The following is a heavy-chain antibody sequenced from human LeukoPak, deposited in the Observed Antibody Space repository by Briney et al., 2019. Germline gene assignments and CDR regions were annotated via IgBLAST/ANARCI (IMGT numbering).Heavy chain of an antibody. CDR3: AREFGYAVTSLDY. CDR2: IYTSGST. D-gene: IGHD4-17*01. V-gene: IGHV4-61*02. J-gene: IGHJ4*02. CDR1: GGSISSGSHY. Sequence: PSETLSLTCTVSGGSISSGSHYWSWIRQPAGKGLEWIGRIYTSGSTHYNPPLKSRVTISVDTSKNQFSLKLGSVTAADTAVYYCAREFGYAVTSLDYWGQGTLVTVSS.